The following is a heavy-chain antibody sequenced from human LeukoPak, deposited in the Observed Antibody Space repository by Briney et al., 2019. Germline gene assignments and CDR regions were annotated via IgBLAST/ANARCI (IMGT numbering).Heavy chain of an antibody. V-gene: IGHV3-30*02. J-gene: IGHJ4*02. CDR2: IRNDGSIQ. D-gene: IGHD1/OR15-1a*01. CDR3: VKEETGTFPGAY. Sequence: PGGSLRLSCAASGFNFNRFGMHWVRQAPGKGLEWVAHIRNDGSIQAYAASVKGRFTISRDNFKNTLYLQMIGLRDEDTALYYCVKEETGTFPGAYWGQGTLVTVSS. CDR1: GFNFNRFG.